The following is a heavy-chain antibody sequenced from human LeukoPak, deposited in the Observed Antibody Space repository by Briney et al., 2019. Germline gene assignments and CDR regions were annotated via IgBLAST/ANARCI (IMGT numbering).Heavy chain of an antibody. V-gene: IGHV3-48*03. CDR1: GFTLSSYE. CDR3: ATYRLSYADY. J-gene: IGHJ4*02. Sequence: PGGSLRLSCAASGFTLSSYEMNWVRQAPGKGREWVSYISSSGTTTHYADSVKGRFTVSRDNAKSSLYLQMNSLRAEDTAVYYCATYRLSYADYWGQGTLVTVSS. D-gene: IGHD2-2*01. CDR2: ISSSGTTT.